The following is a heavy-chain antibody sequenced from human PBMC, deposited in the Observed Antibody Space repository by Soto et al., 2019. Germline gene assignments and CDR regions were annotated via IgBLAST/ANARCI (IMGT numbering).Heavy chain of an antibody. V-gene: IGHV3-74*01. J-gene: IGHJ6*02. Sequence: GGSLRLSCAASGFTFSSYWMHWVRQAPGKGLVWVSRINSDGSSTSYADSVKGRFTISRDNAKNTLYLQMNSLIAEDTAVYYCARVPYYYASGSYLGMDDWGQGTTVTVSS. CDR1: GFTFSSYW. CDR2: INSDGSST. D-gene: IGHD3-10*01. CDR3: ARVPYYYASGSYLGMDD.